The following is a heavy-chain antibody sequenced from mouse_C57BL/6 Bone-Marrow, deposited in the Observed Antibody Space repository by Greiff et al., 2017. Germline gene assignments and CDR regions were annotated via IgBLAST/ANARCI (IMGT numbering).Heavy chain of an antibody. D-gene: IGHD1-2*01. J-gene: IGHJ2*01. CDR1: GYTFTSYW. Sequence: VQLQQPGAELVMPGASVKLSCKASGYTFTSYWMHWVKQRPGQGLEWIGEIDPSASYTNYNQKFKGKSTLTVDKSSSTAYMQLSSLTSDDSAVYYCARLGERPYDFKYWGQGTTLAVSS. CDR3: ARLGERPYDFKY. V-gene: IGHV1-69*01. CDR2: IDPSASYT.